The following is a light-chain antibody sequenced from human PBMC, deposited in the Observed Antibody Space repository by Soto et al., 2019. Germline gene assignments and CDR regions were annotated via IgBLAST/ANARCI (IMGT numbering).Light chain of an antibody. CDR1: SGDVGGYKY. V-gene: IGLV2-14*03. CDR3: SSYRSSRTLVV. Sequence: QSALTQPASVSGSPGQSITISCTGTSGDVGGYKYVSWYQQHPGKAPKVVIYDVSNRPLGVSNRFSGSKSGNTASLTISGLQAEDEADYYCSSYRSSRTLVVFGGGTQLTVL. CDR2: DVS. J-gene: IGLJ7*01.